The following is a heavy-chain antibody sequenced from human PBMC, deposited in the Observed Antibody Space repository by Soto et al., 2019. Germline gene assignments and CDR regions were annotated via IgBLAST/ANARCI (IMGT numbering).Heavy chain of an antibody. CDR2: ISSSSSYI. V-gene: IGHV3-21*01. CDR1: GFTFSSYS. CDR3: ARAGSSSSAGWFLRY. D-gene: IGHD6-13*01. Sequence: EVQLVESGGGLVKPGGSLRLSCAASGFTFSSYSMNWVRQAPGKGLEWVSSISSSSSYIYYADSVKGRFTISRGNAKNSLYLQMNSLRAEDTAVYYCARAGSSSSAGWFLRYWGQGTLVTVSS. J-gene: IGHJ4*02.